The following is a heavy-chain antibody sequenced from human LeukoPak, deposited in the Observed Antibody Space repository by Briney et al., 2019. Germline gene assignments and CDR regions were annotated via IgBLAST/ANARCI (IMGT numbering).Heavy chain of an antibody. CDR2: ISYDGSNK. D-gene: IGHD3-22*01. V-gene: IGHV3-30*04. CDR1: GFTFSSYA. J-gene: IGHJ3*02. Sequence: PGGSLRLSCAASGFTFSSYAMHWVRQAPGKGLEWVAVISYDGSNKYYADSVKGRFTISRDNSKNTLYLQMNSLRAEDTAVYYCARDRYGSSGYYSDAFDIWGQGTMVTVSS. CDR3: ARDRYGSSGYYSDAFDI.